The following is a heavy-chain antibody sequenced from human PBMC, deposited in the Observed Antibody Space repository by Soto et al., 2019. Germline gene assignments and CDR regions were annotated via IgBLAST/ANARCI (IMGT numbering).Heavy chain of an antibody. CDR3: ARAPIRFLEWSPWDV. CDR1: GYTFTGYY. CDR2: INPNSGGT. D-gene: IGHD3-3*01. Sequence: ASVNVSCKSSGYTFTGYYIHWVRQAPGQGLECMGWINPNSGGTNYAQKFQGRVTMTRDTSISTAYMELSRLRSDDTAVYYCARAPIRFLEWSPWDVWGQGTTVTVSS. V-gene: IGHV1-2*02. J-gene: IGHJ6*02.